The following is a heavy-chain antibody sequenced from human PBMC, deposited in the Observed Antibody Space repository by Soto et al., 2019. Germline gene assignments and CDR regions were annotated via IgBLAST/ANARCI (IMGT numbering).Heavy chain of an antibody. V-gene: IGHV1-18*01. CDR2: ISAYNGNT. D-gene: IGHD6-13*01. Sequence: ASVKVSCKASGYTFTSYGISWVRQAPGQGLEWMGWISAYNGNTNYAQKFQGRVTMTTNTSTSTAYMELSSLRSEDTAVYYCARGMISGYSSSWPQESWFDPWGQGTLVTVSS. CDR1: GYTFTSYG. CDR3: ARGMISGYSSSWPQESWFDP. J-gene: IGHJ5*02.